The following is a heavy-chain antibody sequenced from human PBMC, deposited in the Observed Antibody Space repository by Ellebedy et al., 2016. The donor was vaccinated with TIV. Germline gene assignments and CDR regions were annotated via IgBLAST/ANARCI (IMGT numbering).Heavy chain of an antibody. CDR3: ARFVDGDYEDY. J-gene: IGHJ4*02. CDR2: FSGYNGNT. CDR1: GYTFTNYG. Sequence: AASVKVSCKASGYTFTNYGISWVRQAPGQGLEWMGWFSGYNGNTYSAPKLQGRVTMITDTSTSTAYMELRSLRSDDTAVYYCARFVDGDYEDYWGQGALVTVSS. V-gene: IGHV1-18*04. D-gene: IGHD4-17*01.